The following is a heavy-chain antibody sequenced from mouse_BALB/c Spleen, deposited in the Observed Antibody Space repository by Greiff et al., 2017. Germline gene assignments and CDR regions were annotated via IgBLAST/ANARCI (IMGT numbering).Heavy chain of an antibody. V-gene: IGHV1-55*01. CDR3: ATGDYEGFAY. Sequence: VQLQQPGAELVKPGTSVKLSCKASGYNFTSYWINWVKLRPGQGLEWIGDIYPGSGSTNYNEKFKSKATLTVDTSSSTAYMQLSSLASEDSALYYCATGDYEGFAYWGQGTLVTVSA. CDR1: GYNFTSYW. CDR2: IYPGSGST. J-gene: IGHJ3*01. D-gene: IGHD2-4*01.